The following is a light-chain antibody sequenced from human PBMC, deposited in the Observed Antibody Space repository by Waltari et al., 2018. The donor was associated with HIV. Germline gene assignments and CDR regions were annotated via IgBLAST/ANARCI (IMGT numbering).Light chain of an antibody. Sequence: DIQMTQSPSSLSASVGDRVTITCRASQSFSSYLNWYQQKPGKVPKVLVYAASTLQSGVPSRFSGSGSGTDFTLTISSLQPEDFATYYCQQTYNPPLTFGGGTRVEIK. CDR2: AAS. CDR1: QSFSSY. J-gene: IGKJ4*01. CDR3: QQTYNPPLT. V-gene: IGKV1-39*01.